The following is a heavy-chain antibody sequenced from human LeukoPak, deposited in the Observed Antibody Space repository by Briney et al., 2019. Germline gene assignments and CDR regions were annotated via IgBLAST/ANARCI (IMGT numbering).Heavy chain of an antibody. Sequence: SETLSLTCAVYGGSFSGYYWSWIRQPPGKGLEWIGEINHSGSTNYNPSLKSRVTISVDTSKNQFSLKLSSVTAADTAVYYCARGSRCSGGSCYHPTYYMDVWGKGTTVTVSS. J-gene: IGHJ6*03. D-gene: IGHD2-15*01. CDR3: ARGSRCSGGSCYHPTYYMDV. V-gene: IGHV4-34*01. CDR2: INHSGST. CDR1: GGSFSGYY.